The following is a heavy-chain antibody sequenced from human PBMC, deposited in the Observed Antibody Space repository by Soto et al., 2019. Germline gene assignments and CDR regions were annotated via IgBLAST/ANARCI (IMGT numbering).Heavy chain of an antibody. CDR1: GGSISSGDYY. J-gene: IGHJ3*02. CDR3: SRVDYFDSSGYYLGVFDI. V-gene: IGHV4-30-4*01. D-gene: IGHD3-22*01. CDR2: IYYSGST. Sequence: SETLSLTCTVSGGSISSGDYYWSWIRQPPGKGLEWIGYIYYSGSTYYNPSLKSRVTISMDTSKSQFSLKLSSVTAADTAVYYCSRVDYFDSSGYYLGVFDICGRGTMVTVSS.